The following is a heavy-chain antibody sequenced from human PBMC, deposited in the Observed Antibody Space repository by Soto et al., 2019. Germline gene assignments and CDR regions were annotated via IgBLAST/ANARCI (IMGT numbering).Heavy chain of an antibody. J-gene: IGHJ4*02. Sequence: QVQLVESGGGVVQPGRSLRLSCAASGFTFSSYGMHWVRQAPGKGLEWVAVIWYDGSNKYYADSVKGRFTISRDNSKNTRYLQMNSLRAEDTAVYYCAREGGGRYYGDYWGQGTLVTVSS. CDR2: IWYDGSNK. CDR3: AREGGGRYYGDY. D-gene: IGHD1-26*01. CDR1: GFTFSSYG. V-gene: IGHV3-33*01.